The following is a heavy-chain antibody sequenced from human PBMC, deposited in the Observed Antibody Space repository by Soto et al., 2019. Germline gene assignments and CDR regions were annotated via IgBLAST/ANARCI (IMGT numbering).Heavy chain of an antibody. CDR3: ARILEWQIYYYYGMDV. Sequence: GGSLRLSCAASGFTFSDYYMSWIRQAPGKGLEWVSYISSSGSTIYYADSVKGRFTISRDNAKNSLYLQMNSLRAEDTAVYYCARILEWQIYYYYGMDVWGQGTTVTVSS. CDR2: ISSSGSTI. V-gene: IGHV3-11*01. D-gene: IGHD3-3*01. CDR1: GFTFSDYY. J-gene: IGHJ6*02.